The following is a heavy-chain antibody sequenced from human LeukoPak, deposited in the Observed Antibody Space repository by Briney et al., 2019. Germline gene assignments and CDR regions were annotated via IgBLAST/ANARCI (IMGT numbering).Heavy chain of an antibody. CDR2: ISSSISSI. CDR1: GFTFTSYS. CDR3: VRDHNWNFDF. J-gene: IGHJ4*02. Sequence: GGSLRLSCAASGFTFTSYSMNWVRQAPGKGLEWVSYISSSISSIYYADSVKGRFTISRDNAKNSLYLQMNSLRAEDTAVYYCVRDHNWNFDFWGQGTLVTVSS. D-gene: IGHD1-20*01. V-gene: IGHV3-48*01.